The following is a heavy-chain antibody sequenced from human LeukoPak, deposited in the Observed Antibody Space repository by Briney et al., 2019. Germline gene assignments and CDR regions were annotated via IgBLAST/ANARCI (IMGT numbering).Heavy chain of an antibody. J-gene: IGHJ4*02. V-gene: IGHV3-48*04. D-gene: IGHD1-20*01. CDR3: AREYNWNRQGFDY. Sequence: GGSLRHSCAASGFTFSSYSMNWVRQAPGKGLEWVSYISSSSSTIYYADSVKGRFTISRDNAKNSLYLQMNSLRAEDTAVYYCAREYNWNRQGFDYWGQGTLVTVSS. CDR2: ISSSSSTI. CDR1: GFTFSSYS.